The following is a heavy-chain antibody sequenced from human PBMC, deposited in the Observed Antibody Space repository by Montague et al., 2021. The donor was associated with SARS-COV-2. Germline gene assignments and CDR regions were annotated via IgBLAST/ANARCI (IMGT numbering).Heavy chain of an antibody. J-gene: IGHJ4*02. D-gene: IGHD4-23*01. V-gene: IGHV4-30-4*08. Sequence: TLSLTCSVSGASIISGAYFWTWIRQPPGKGLEWIGNIVSNEITYYNPALKSRTTLSVDTSRNQISLTLTTVTAADTAVYYCARGFMTSVAVFDYWGQGTLVTVSS. CDR3: ARGFMTSVAVFDY. CDR2: IVSNEIT. CDR1: GASIISGAYF.